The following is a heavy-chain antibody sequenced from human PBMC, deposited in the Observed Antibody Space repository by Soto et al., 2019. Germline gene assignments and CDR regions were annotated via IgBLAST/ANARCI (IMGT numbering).Heavy chain of an antibody. CDR1: GGSISSGGYY. J-gene: IGHJ4*02. CDR3: ARPKPDTAVGYFDY. Sequence: SETLSLTCTVSGGSISSGGYYWSWIRQHPGKGLEWIGYIYYIGSTYYNPSLKSRITISLDTSKNQFSLYLNSVTAADTAVYYCARPKPDTAVGYFDYWGPGALVTVSS. V-gene: IGHV4-31*03. D-gene: IGHD5-18*01. CDR2: IYYIGST.